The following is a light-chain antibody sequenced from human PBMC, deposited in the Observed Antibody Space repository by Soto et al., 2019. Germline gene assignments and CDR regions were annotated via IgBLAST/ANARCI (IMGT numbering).Light chain of an antibody. V-gene: IGKV3-20*01. J-gene: IGKJ3*01. CDR1: RSVSGK. Sequence: MTKSQGTLAVSPGEGAILSCRASRSVSGKLAWYQKKPGQAPRLLLYGASSRATGIPYRFSGSGAGTDFALTISRLDPQDFAVYSCQQSATFGPGTKVDI. CDR2: GAS. CDR3: QQSAT.